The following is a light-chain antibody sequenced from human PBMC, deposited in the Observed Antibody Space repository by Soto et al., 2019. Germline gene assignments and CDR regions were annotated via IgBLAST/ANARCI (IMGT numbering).Light chain of an antibody. CDR1: QTVLYSSNNKNY. CDR3: QQYYSVPFT. J-gene: IGKJ4*01. CDR2: WAS. V-gene: IGKV4-1*01. Sequence: DIVMTQSPDSLAVSLGERATINCESSQTVLYSSNNKNYLAWYQQKPGQPPRLLIYWASTRESGVPDRFSGSGSGTDFTLTISSLQAEDVAVYYCQQYYSVPFTFGGGTTVDIK.